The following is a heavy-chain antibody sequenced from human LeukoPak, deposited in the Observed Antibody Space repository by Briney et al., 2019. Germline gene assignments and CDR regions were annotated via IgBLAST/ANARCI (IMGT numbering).Heavy chain of an antibody. CDR1: GGSFSGYY. V-gene: IGHV4-34*01. D-gene: IGHD2-2*01. Sequence: PSGTLSLTCAVYGGSFSGYYWSWIRQPPGKGLEWIGEINHSGSTNYNPSLKSRVTISVDTSKNQFSLKLSSVTAADTAVYYCARGVVPAATRRLFVRVVCYFDYWGQGTLVTVSS. CDR2: INHSGST. J-gene: IGHJ4*02. CDR3: ARGVVPAATRRLFVRVVCYFDY.